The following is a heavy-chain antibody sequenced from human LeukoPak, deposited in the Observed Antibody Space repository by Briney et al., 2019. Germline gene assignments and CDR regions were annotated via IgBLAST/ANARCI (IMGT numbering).Heavy chain of an antibody. CDR3: VGAGSGFDY. D-gene: IGHD2-15*01. V-gene: IGHV3-74*01. J-gene: IGHJ4*02. Sequence: GGSLRLSCVASGFTFSSYWMHWVRQAPGKGLEWVSRIDFETDTTTYAGSVKGRFTISRDNTKNTLYLQMDSLRDEDAAVYYCVGAGSGFDYWGQGTLVTVTS. CDR1: GFTFSSYW. CDR2: IDFETDTT.